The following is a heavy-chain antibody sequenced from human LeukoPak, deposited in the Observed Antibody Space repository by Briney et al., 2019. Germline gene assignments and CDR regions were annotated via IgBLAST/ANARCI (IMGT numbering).Heavy chain of an antibody. J-gene: IGHJ4*02. CDR3: AFPSLGNNYGYAY. D-gene: IGHD5-18*01. Sequence: GGSLRLSCAASGLTFRSYAMGWVRQAPGKGLEWVSSLSTGGDSSHYADSVRGRFTIYRDSSQNTLYLQMNILRADDTALYYCAFPSLGNNYGYAYWGQGTLVTVSS. CDR2: LSTGGDSS. V-gene: IGHV3-23*01. CDR1: GLTFRSYA.